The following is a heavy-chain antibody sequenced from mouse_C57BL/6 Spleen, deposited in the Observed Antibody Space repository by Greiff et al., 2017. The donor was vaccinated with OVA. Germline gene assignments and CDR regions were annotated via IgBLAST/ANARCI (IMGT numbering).Heavy chain of an antibody. D-gene: IGHD2-5*01. V-gene: IGHV3-6*01. CDR1: GYSITSGYY. CDR2: ISYDGSN. Sequence: EVQLQQSGPGLVKPSQSLSLTCSVTGYSITSGYYWNWIRQFPGNKLEWMGYISYDGSNNYNPSLKNRISITRDTSKNQLFLKLNSVTTEDTATYYCARESNYGGKAMDYWGQGTSVTVSS. J-gene: IGHJ4*01. CDR3: ARESNYGGKAMDY.